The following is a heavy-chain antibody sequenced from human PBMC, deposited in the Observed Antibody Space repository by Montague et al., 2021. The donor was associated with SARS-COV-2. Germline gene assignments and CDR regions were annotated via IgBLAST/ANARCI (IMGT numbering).Heavy chain of an antibody. CDR3: ARAGSGSYSFYYYYGMDV. J-gene: IGHJ6*02. CDR2: IYYSGST. V-gene: IGHV4-59*08. CDR1: GGSISSYY. D-gene: IGHD3-10*01. Sequence: SETLSLTCTVSGGSISSYYWSWIRQHPGKGLEWIGYIYYSGSTNYNPSLKSRVTISVDTFKNQFSLKLSSVTAAGTAVYYCARAGSGSYSFYYYYGMDVWGQGTTVTVSS.